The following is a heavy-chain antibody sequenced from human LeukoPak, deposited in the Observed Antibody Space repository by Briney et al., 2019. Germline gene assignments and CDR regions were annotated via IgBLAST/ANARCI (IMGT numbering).Heavy chain of an antibody. Sequence: GGSLRLSCVASGFTFSDYYMNWIRQAPGKGLEWISYISSTSSYTDYADSVKGRFTISRDNAQNALFLQMNSLRVEDTAVYYCAAGTAADYWGQGTRVAVSS. J-gene: IGHJ4*02. CDR1: GFTFSDYY. CDR2: ISSTSSYT. D-gene: IGHD6-13*01. CDR3: AAGTAADY. V-gene: IGHV3-11*03.